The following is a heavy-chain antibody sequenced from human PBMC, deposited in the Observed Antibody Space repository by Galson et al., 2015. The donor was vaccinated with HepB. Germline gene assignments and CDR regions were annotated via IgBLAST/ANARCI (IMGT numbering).Heavy chain of an antibody. Sequence: SLRLSCAASGFTFSSYAMHWVRQAPGKGLEWVAVISYDGSNKYYADSVKGRFTISRDNSKNTLYLQMNSLRAEDTAVYYCARGSYAAFDYWGQGTLVTVSS. CDR1: GFTFSSYA. V-gene: IGHV3-30*04. J-gene: IGHJ4*02. CDR2: ISYDGSNK. D-gene: IGHD4-17*01. CDR3: ARGSYAAFDY.